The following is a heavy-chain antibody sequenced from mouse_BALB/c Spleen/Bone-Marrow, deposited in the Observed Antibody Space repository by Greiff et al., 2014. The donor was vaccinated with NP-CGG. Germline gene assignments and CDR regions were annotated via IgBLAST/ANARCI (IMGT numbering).Heavy chain of an antibody. D-gene: IGHD2-3*01. CDR3: ARDDGYYIRNAMDY. CDR1: GFTFSSFG. V-gene: IGHV5-17*02. J-gene: IGHJ4*01. CDR2: ISSGTSTI. Sequence: EVKLVESGGGLVQPGGSRKLSCAASGFTFSSFGMHWVRQAPERGLEWVAYISSGTSTIYYADTVKGRFTISGDNPKNTLFLQMASLRSEDTAMYYCARDDGYYIRNAMDYWGQGTSVTVSS.